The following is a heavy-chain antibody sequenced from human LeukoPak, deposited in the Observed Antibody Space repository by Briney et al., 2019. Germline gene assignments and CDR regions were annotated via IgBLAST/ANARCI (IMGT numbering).Heavy chain of an antibody. D-gene: IGHD5-24*01. Sequence: SETLSLTCTVSGVSISSGDSHWSWIRQHPGKGLEWLGNIHYSGSTYYNPSLKSRVTISVDTSKNHFSLKLSSVTAADTAVYYCARGLSGYNNYFDYWGQGTLVTVSS. CDR3: ARGLSGYNNYFDY. J-gene: IGHJ4*02. CDR1: GVSISSGDSH. CDR2: IHYSGST. V-gene: IGHV4-31*03.